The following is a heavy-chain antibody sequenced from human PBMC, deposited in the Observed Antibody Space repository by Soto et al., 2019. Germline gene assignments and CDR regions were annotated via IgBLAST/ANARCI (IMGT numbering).Heavy chain of an antibody. J-gene: IGHJ4*02. D-gene: IGHD3-22*01. CDR1: GFTFSSYE. CDR3: ARWESTYYYDSSGYLPY. CDR2: ISSSGSTI. Sequence: EVQLVESGGGLVQPGGSLRLSCAASGFTFSSYEMNWVRQAPGKGLEWVSYISSSGSTIYYADSVKGRFTISRDNAKNSLYLQMNSLRAEDTAVYYCARWESTYYYDSSGYLPYWGQGTLVTVSS. V-gene: IGHV3-48*03.